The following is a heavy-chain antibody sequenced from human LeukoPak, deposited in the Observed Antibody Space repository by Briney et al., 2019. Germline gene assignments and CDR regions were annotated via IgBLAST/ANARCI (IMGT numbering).Heavy chain of an antibody. CDR2: IMQDGSEK. J-gene: IGHJ4*02. Sequence: GGSLRLSCAASGFTCSSYWMSWVRQAPGKGLEWVANIMQDGSEKYYVDSVKGRFTISRDNAKNSLYLQMNSLRAEDTAVYYCARVGATYYYDSSGYRSVYFDYWGQGTLVTVSS. V-gene: IGHV3-7*01. CDR1: GFTCSSYW. CDR3: ARVGATYYYDSSGYRSVYFDY. D-gene: IGHD3-22*01.